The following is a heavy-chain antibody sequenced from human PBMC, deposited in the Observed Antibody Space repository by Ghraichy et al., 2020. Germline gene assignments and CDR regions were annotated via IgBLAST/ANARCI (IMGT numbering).Heavy chain of an antibody. V-gene: IGHV3-13*01. Sequence: LSLTCAASGFTFSSYDMHWVRQATGKGLEWVSAIGTAGDTYYPGSVKGRFTISRENAKNSLYLQMNSLRAGDTAVYYCARGQYCSSTSCYYYYYGMDVWGQGTTVTVSS. CDR2: IGTAGDT. CDR1: GFTFSSYD. D-gene: IGHD2-2*01. J-gene: IGHJ6*02. CDR3: ARGQYCSSTSCYYYYYGMDV.